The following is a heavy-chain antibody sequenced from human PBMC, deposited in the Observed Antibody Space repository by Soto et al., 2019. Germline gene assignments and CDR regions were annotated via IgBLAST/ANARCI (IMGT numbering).Heavy chain of an antibody. J-gene: IGHJ6*02. CDR2: IYYSGST. D-gene: IGHD2-2*01. V-gene: IGHV4-39*01. CDR3: ATDIVVVPAAGDYYYYGMDV. Sequence: SETLSLTCTVSGGSISSSSYYWGWIRQPPGKGLDWIGSIYYSGSTYYNPSLKSRVTISVDTSKNQFSLKLSSVTAADTAVYYCATDIVVVPAAGDYYYYGMDVWGQGTTVTVSS. CDR1: GGSISSSSYY.